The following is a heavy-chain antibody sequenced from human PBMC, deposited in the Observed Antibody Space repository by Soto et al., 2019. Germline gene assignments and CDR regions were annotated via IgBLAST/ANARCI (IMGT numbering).Heavy chain of an antibody. CDR1: GFSFSSYG. CDR2: ISNDGSKK. Sequence: GGSLRLSCAVSGFSFSSYGMHWVRQAPGKGLEWVAVISNDGSKKYYADSVKDRFAISRDNSKNMLYLQMNSLRAEDTAVYYCAKAGGKVSTPFDPWGQGTLVTVYS. J-gene: IGHJ5*02. D-gene: IGHD2-8*01. V-gene: IGHV3-30*18. CDR3: AKAGGKVSTPFDP.